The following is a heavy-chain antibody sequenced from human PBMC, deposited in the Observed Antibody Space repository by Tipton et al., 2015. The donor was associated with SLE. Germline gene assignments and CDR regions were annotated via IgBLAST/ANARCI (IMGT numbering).Heavy chain of an antibody. J-gene: IGHJ6*02. CDR1: GYSFTSYN. D-gene: IGHD1-26*01. Sequence: QSGAEVKKPGSSVKVSCKASGYSFTSYNMNWVRQAPGQGLEWLGWIHTNTGNPTYAQGFTGRFVFSLDTSVSTAYLQINSLKTEDTAVYYCARLGSGPVPSAKFYGLDVWGPGTTVTVSS. CDR2: IHTNTGNP. V-gene: IGHV7-4-1*02. CDR3: ARLGSGPVPSAKFYGLDV.